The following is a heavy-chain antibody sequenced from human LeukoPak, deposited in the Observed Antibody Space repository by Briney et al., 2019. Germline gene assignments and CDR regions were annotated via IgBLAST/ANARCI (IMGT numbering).Heavy chain of an antibody. CDR3: TRPPYCSGGSCLPI. CDR1: GYPFSGPA. J-gene: IGHJ4*02. Sequence: PGEPLKLYRAASGYPFSGPALHWFRQASGKGLQSIGRIRSKANSYATAYAASVQGRFTISRDDSKNTAYLQMNSLKTEDTAVYYCTRPPYCSGGSCLPIWGQGTLVTVSS. D-gene: IGHD2-15*01. V-gene: IGHV3-73*01. CDR2: IRSKANSYAT.